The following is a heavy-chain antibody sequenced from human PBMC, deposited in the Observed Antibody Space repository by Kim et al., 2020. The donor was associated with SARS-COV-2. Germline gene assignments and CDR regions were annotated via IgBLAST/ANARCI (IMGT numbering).Heavy chain of an antibody. V-gene: IGHV4-59*13. CDR1: GGSISSYY. CDR3: ARDRSVWQSKWYYYYYGMDV. D-gene: IGHD1-26*01. Sequence: SETLSLTCTVSGGSISSYYWSWIRQPPGKGLEWIGYIYYSGSTNYNPSLKTRVTISVDPSKNQFSLKLSSVTAADTAVYYCARDRSVWQSKWYYYYYGMDVWGPGTTVTVSS. CDR2: IYYSGST. J-gene: IGHJ6*02.